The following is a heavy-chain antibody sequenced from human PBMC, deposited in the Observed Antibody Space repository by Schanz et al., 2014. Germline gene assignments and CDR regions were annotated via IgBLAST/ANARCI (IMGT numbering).Heavy chain of an antibody. D-gene: IGHD3-10*01. J-gene: IGHJ6*02. V-gene: IGHV3-30*02. CDR1: GFTFSSYA. Sequence: VQVLESGGGLVQPGGSLRLSCAASGFTFSSYAMSWVRQAPGKGLEWVAFIGHDGSDKFYADSVKGRFTISRDNSKNKMSLEMESLRADDTALYHCAKEPGFAVRGFQMDVWGQGTMVAVSS. CDR3: AKEPGFAVRGFQMDV. CDR2: IGHDGSDK.